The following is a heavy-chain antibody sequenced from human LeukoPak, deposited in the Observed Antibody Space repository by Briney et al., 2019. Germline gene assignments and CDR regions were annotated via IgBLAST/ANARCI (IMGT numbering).Heavy chain of an antibody. D-gene: IGHD3-3*01. V-gene: IGHV3-21*01. CDR2: ISSSSSYI. CDR1: GFTFSSYS. J-gene: IGHJ5*02. Sequence: GGSLGLSCAASGFTFSSYSMNWVRQAPGKGLEWVSSISSSSSYIYYADSVKGRFTISRDNAKNSLYLQMNSLRAEDTAVYYCARDLGYDFWSGSAHWFDPWGQGTLVTVSS. CDR3: ARDLGYDFWSGSAHWFDP.